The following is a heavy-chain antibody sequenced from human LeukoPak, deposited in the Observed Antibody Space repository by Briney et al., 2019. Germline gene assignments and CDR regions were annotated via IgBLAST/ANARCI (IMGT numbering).Heavy chain of an antibody. CDR3: ARAVSEWEPYYDY. CDR1: GFTFSSYE. Sequence: PGGSLRLSCAAAGFTFSSYEMNWVRQAPGKGLEWVSYISSSGSTIYYADSVKGRFTISRDNAKNSLYLQMNSLRAEDTAVYYCARAVSEWEPYYDYWGQGTLVTVSS. D-gene: IGHD1-26*01. J-gene: IGHJ4*02. CDR2: ISSSGSTI. V-gene: IGHV3-48*03.